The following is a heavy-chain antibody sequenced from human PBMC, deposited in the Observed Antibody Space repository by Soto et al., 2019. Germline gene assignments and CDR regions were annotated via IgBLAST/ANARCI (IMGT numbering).Heavy chain of an antibody. V-gene: IGHV3-30*18. CDR3: AKEFGYRYGYETDY. D-gene: IGHD5-18*01. CDR1: GFTFSSYG. CDR2: ISYDGSNK. Sequence: GGSLRLSCAASGFTFSSYGMHWVRQAPGKGLEWVAVISYDGSNKYYADSVKGRFTISRDNSKNTLYLQMNSLRAEDTAVYYCAKEFGYRYGYETDYRCPGTLGTVFS. J-gene: IGHJ4*02.